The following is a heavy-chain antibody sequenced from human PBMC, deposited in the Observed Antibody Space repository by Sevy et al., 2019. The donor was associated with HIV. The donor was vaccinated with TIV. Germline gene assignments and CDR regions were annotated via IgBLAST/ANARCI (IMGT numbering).Heavy chain of an antibody. D-gene: IGHD3-22*01. Sequence: SETLSLTCTVSGGSISSGDYYWSWIRQPPGKGLEWIGYIYYSGSTYYNPSLKSRVTISVDTSKNQFSLKLSSGTAADTAVYYCVRYYDSSGYYSTAFDIWGQGTMVTVSS. CDR1: GGSISSGDYY. CDR3: VRYYDSSGYYSTAFDI. V-gene: IGHV4-30-4*01. J-gene: IGHJ3*02. CDR2: IYYSGST.